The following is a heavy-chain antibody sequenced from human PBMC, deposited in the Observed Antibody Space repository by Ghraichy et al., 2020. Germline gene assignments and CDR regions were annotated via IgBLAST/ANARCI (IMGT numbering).Heavy chain of an antibody. CDR1: GFSVSDHF. J-gene: IGHJ6*02. D-gene: IGHD2-21*02. CDR3: CTEINGCASDF. CDR2: SRNKHMSYTT. Sequence: GESLNISCAASGFSVSDHFIDWVRQAPGKGLEWLGRSRNKHMSYTTEYAATVKGRITMSRDEGKHKVFLEMSSLKTEDTAGYFCCTEINGCASDFWGQVPTVSVSS. V-gene: IGHV3-72*01.